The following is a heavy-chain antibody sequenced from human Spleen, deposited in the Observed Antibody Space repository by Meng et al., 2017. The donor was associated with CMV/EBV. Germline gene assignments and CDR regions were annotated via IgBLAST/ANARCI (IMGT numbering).Heavy chain of an antibody. V-gene: IGHV4-39*07. Sequence: VCGGSISSSSYYWVWVRQPPGKGLEWIGSIFYNGIAYSNPSLTSRVTISIDTSKNQLSVKLSSVTAADTAVYYCARGGVYFEGSMDYWGQGTLVTVSS. CDR1: GGSISSSSYY. CDR2: IFYNGIA. D-gene: IGHD2/OR15-2a*01. J-gene: IGHJ4*02. CDR3: ARGGVYFEGSMDY.